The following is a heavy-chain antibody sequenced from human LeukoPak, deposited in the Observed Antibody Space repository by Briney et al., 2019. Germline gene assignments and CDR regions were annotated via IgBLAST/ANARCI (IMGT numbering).Heavy chain of an antibody. CDR3: ARGPVTKFEI. J-gene: IGHJ3*02. CDR2: IYSGGTT. V-gene: IGHV3-53*01. Sequence: PGGSLRLSCAASRFSVSSNYMSWVRQAPGKGLEWVSVIYSGGTTYYADSVKGRFTISRDNSNNTLYLQMNSLRAEDTAVYYCARGPVTKFEIWGQGTILTVSS. CDR1: RFSVSSNY. D-gene: IGHD4-17*01.